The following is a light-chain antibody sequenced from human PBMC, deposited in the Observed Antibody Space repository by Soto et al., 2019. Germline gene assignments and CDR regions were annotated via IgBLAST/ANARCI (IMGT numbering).Light chain of an antibody. V-gene: IGLV2-14*03. CDR1: SSDIGGYTY. Sequence: QSVLTQPASVSGSPGQSITISCTVTSSDIGGYTYVSWYQQYPGDVPKLIISGVSNRPLGISSRFSGSKSGNTASLTISGLQAEDEAGYYCSSYTSTSTLYVFGTGTKVTVL. CDR3: SSYTSTSTLYV. CDR2: GVS. J-gene: IGLJ1*01.